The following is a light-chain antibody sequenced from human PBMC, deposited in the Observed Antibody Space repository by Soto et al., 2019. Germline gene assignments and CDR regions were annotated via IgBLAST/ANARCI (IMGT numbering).Light chain of an antibody. CDR1: QSVSSSY. J-gene: IGKJ3*01. CDR2: GAS. Sequence: EIVLTQSPGTLSLSPGERATLSCRASQSVSSSYLAWYQQKPGQAPRLLIYGASSRATGIPDRFSGSGSGTAFTLTIIRLEPEDFAVYYCQQYGSSSFTFGPGTKVDIK. V-gene: IGKV3-20*01. CDR3: QQYGSSSFT.